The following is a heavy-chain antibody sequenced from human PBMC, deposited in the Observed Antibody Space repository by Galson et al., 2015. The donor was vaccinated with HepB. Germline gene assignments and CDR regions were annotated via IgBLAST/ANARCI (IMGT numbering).Heavy chain of an antibody. CDR1: GYSLTDLS. D-gene: IGHD7-27*01. Sequence: SVKVSCKVSGYSLTDLSMHWVRQAPGKGLEWMGGFDPEGGETVSAQRFQGRLIMTEDTSTDTAYMELSSRTSDDTAVYYCATTLGWKAPNLWGQGTVVTVSS. CDR3: ATTLGWKAPNL. CDR2: FDPEGGET. J-gene: IGHJ3*01. V-gene: IGHV1-24*01.